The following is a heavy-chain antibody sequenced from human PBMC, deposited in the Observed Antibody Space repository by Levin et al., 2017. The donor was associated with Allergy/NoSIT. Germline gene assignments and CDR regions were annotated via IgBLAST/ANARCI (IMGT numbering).Heavy chain of an antibody. CDR1: GFTLSGYI. D-gene: IGHD2-2*01. CDR2: ISNDGGST. V-gene: IGHV3-64*01. J-gene: IGHJ4*02. Sequence: GGSLRLSCPLSGFTLSGYIMHWVRQAPGRGLEYVSSISNDGGSTYYAKSVKGTFTISRDNSKNTLDLQMGSLRDDDTAFYYCASGSHSNLLSTGCLMTRLWNWGQGSLVTVSS. CDR3: ASGSHSNLLSTGCLMTRLWN.